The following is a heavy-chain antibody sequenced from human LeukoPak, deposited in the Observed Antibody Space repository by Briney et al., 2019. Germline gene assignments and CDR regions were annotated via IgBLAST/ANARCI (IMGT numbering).Heavy chain of an antibody. CDR1: GGSITTYC. V-gene: IGHV4-4*07. CDR2: INTSGST. CDR3: ARGSCTSNSCYSIDY. D-gene: IGHD2-2*01. Sequence: SETLSLTCTVSGGSITTYCWSWIRQSAGKGLEWIGRINTSGSTNYKPSLKSRVTISVDKSKNQFSLKLSSVTAADTAVYYCARGSCTSNSCYSIDYWGQGTLVTVSS. J-gene: IGHJ4*02.